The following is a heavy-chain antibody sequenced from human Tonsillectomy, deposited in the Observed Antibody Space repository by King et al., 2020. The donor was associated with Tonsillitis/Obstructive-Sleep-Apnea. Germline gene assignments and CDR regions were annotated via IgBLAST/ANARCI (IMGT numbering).Heavy chain of an antibody. CDR3: ARGGGYYDGSSYPNWFDP. J-gene: IGHJ5*02. D-gene: IGHD3-22*01. CDR1: GFTFSDHY. V-gene: IGHV3-72*01. CDR2: TRNKANSYTT. Sequence: EMQLQESGGGLVQPGGSLRLSCAASGFTFSDHYMDWVRQAPGKGLEWVGRTRNKANSYTTEYAASVKGRFTISRYDSKNSLFLQMNSLKTEDTAVYYCARGGGYYDGSSYPNWFDPWGQGTLVTVSS.